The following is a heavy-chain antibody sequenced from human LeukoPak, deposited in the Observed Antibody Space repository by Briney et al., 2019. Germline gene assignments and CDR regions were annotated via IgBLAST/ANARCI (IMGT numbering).Heavy chain of an antibody. Sequence: SQTLSLTCTVSGGSISSGDYYWSWIRQPPGKGLEWIGYIYYSGSTYYNPSLKNRVTISVDTSKNQFSLKLSSVTAADTAVYYCARDTGGSGIFDYWGQGTLVTVSS. CDR3: ARDTGGSGIFDY. V-gene: IGHV4-30-4*01. CDR1: GGSISSGDYY. J-gene: IGHJ4*02. D-gene: IGHD3-10*01. CDR2: IYYSGST.